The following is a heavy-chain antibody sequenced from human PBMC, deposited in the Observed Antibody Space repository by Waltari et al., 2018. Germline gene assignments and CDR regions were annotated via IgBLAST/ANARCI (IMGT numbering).Heavy chain of an antibody. CDR2: TNQSSST. CDR3: ARHPPPAIYYMDV. D-gene: IGHD2-2*01. Sequence: QVQLQQWGAGLLKPSETLSLTCAVYGGSFSGYYWSWISQPPGKGRTWMGETNQSSSTNYLPSIKRRVTISVDTSKNHFSLMLGPVTAADTAVYYCARHPPPAIYYMDVWGKGTTVTVSS. V-gene: IGHV4-34*01. CDR1: GGSFSGYY. J-gene: IGHJ6*03.